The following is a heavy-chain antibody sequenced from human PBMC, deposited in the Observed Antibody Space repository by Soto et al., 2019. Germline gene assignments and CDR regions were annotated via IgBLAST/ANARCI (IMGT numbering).Heavy chain of an antibody. CDR3: VSGFFSGHV. CDR1: GSTFTSYD. J-gene: IGHJ6*02. Sequence: QVQLVQSGAEVKKPGASVKVSCKASGSTFTSYDINWVRQATGQGLEWMGWMNPNSGNTGYAQKFQGRVSMTRNTSVSTAYMDLCSVGSDATAVDYCVSGFFSGHVWGQGPTVTLSS. CDR2: MNPNSGNT. V-gene: IGHV1-8*01. D-gene: IGHD3-3*01.